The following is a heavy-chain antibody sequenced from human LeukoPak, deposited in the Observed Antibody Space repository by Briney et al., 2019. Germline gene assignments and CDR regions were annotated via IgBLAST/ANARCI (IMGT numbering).Heavy chain of an antibody. J-gene: IGHJ6*02. CDR1: GFSFSNYN. V-gene: IGHV3-48*02. CDR3: PRPLGGNYYYNGMDV. Sequence: GGSLRLSCAASGFSFSNYNINWVRQAPGKGLDWVSYISSDFTTMYYADSVKGRFTMSRDKANASLYLHMHSLRDDDTAIYYCPRPLGGNYYYNGMDVWGQGTTVTVSS. CDR2: ISSDFTTM. D-gene: IGHD1-26*01.